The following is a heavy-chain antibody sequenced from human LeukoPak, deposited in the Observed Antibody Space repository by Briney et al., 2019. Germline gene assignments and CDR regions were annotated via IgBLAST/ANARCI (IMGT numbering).Heavy chain of an antibody. V-gene: IGHV3-30*04. D-gene: IGHD3-3*01. Sequence: GGSLRLSCAASGFTFSSYAMHWVRQAPGKGLEWVAVISYDGSNKYYADSVKGRFTISRDNSKNTLYLQMSSLRAEDTAIYYCARWSDYWGQGTLVTVSA. CDR3: ARWSDY. CDR2: ISYDGSNK. J-gene: IGHJ4*02. CDR1: GFTFSSYA.